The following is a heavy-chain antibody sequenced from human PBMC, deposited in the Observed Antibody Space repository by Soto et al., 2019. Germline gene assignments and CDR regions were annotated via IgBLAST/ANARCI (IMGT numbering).Heavy chain of an antibody. D-gene: IGHD3-3*01. J-gene: IGHJ6*02. CDR2: INPSGGST. V-gene: IGHV1-46*01. CDR1: GYTFTSYY. CDR3: AREESDSITIFVPARPYYYYGMDV. Sequence: ASVKVSCKASGYTFTSYYMHWVRQAPGQGLEWMGIINPSGGSTSYAQKFQGRVTMTRDTSTSTVYMELSSLRSEDTAVYYCAREESDSITIFVPARPYYYYGMDVWGQGTTVTV.